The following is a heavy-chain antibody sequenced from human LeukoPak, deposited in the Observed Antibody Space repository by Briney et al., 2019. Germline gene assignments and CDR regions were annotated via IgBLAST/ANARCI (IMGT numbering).Heavy chain of an antibody. Sequence: GGSLRLSCAASGFIFSSYDMSWVRQAPGKGLESVSDIRSTGGTTAYADSVKGRFTISRDNSRNTLYLQMNSLRAEDTAVYYCARADRYGTTGYGRVDYWGQGTLVTVSS. CDR3: ARADRYGTTGYGRVDY. CDR2: IRSTGGTT. CDR1: GFIFSSYD. D-gene: IGHD6-13*01. V-gene: IGHV3-23*01. J-gene: IGHJ4*02.